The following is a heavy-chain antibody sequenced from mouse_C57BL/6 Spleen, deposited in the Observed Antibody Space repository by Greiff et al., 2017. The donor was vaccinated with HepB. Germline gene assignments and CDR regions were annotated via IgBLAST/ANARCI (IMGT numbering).Heavy chain of an antibody. CDR2: IYPGDGDT. Sequence: VKLMESGAELVKPGASVKISCKASGYAFSSYWMNWVKQRPGKGLEWIGQIYPGDGDTYYNGKFKGKATLTADKSSSTAYMQLRSLTSEDSTVKFSTRETGTYYTMDYWGQGTSVTVSS. V-gene: IGHV1-80*01. J-gene: IGHJ4*01. D-gene: IGHD3-3*01. CDR3: TRETGTYYTMDY. CDR1: GYAFSSYW.